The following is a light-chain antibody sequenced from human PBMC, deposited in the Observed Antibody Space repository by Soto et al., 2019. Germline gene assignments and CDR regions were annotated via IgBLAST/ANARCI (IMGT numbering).Light chain of an antibody. J-gene: IGLJ3*02. Sequence: QLVLTQSSSASASLGSSVKLTCTLSSGHSSYIIAWHQQQPGKAPRYLMKLEGSGSYNKGSGVPDRFSGSSSGADRYLTISHLQSEDEADYYCETWDSNPWVFGGGTKLTVL. V-gene: IGLV4-60*03. CDR2: LEGSGSY. CDR1: SGHSSYI. CDR3: ETWDSNPWV.